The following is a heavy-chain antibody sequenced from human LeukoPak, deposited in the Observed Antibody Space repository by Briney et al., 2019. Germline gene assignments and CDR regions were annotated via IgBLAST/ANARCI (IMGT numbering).Heavy chain of an antibody. CDR2: IYYSGST. CDR3: ARGRYCSSTSCYKGCVCAFDI. CDR1: GYAIISGGFS. Sequence: SETLSLTCTVSGYAIISGGFSWNWIRQPPGKGLEWIGYIYYSGSTNYNPSLKSRVTISVDTSKNQFSLKLSSVTAADTAVYYCARGRYCSSTSCYKGCVCAFDIWGQGTMVTVSS. V-gene: IGHV4-61*08. J-gene: IGHJ3*02. D-gene: IGHD2-2*02.